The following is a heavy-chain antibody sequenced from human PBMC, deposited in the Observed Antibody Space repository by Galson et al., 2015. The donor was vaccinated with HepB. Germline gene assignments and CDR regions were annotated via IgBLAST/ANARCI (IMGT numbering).Heavy chain of an antibody. CDR3: ARENRSLTRIPFDY. J-gene: IGHJ4*02. CDR2: IYYSGST. V-gene: IGHV4-59*01. D-gene: IGHD2-15*01. CDR1: GGSISSYY. Sequence: SETLSLTCTVSGGSISSYYWSWIRQPPGKGLEWIGYIYYSGSTNYNPSLKSRVTISVDTSKNQFSLKLSSVTAADTAVYYCARENRSLTRIPFDYWGQGTLVTVSS.